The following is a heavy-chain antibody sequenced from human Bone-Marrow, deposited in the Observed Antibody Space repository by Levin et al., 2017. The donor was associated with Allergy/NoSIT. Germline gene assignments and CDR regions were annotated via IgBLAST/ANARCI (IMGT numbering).Heavy chain of an antibody. CDR1: GFTFRTYA. CDR3: ARDEVHYDVLTGQLGY. V-gene: IGHV3-30*14. D-gene: IGHD3-9*01. CDR2: TSYDGGIK. Sequence: SCAASGFTFRTYAMHWVRQAPGKGLEWVAVTSYDGGIKYYADSVKGRFTISRDNSKNTLYLQLSDLRPEDTGVYYCARDEVHYDVLTGQLGYWGQGTPVTVSS. J-gene: IGHJ1*01.